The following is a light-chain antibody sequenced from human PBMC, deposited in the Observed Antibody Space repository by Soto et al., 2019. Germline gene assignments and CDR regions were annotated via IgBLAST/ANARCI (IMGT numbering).Light chain of an antibody. V-gene: IGLV1-44*01. CDR2: SNN. CDR3: AAWDDSLTGLYVV. CDR1: SSNIGSNT. Sequence: QSVLTQAPSASGTPGQRVTISCSGSSSNIGSNTVNWYQQFPGTAPKLLMYSNNQRPSGVPDRFSGSKSGTSASLAISGLQSEDEADYYCAAWDDSLTGLYVVFGGGTQLTVL. J-gene: IGLJ2*01.